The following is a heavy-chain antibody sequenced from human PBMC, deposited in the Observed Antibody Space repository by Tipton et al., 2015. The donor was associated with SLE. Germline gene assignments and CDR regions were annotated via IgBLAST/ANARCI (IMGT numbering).Heavy chain of an antibody. Sequence: LRLSCAVYDGSFSGYCWSWIRQPPGKGLEWIGEINHSGTTNYDPSLKSRVTISVGTSKNQFSLKLSSVTAADTAVYYCARDPFRGLAVAASAYWGQGTLVTVSS. CDR2: INHSGTT. V-gene: IGHV4-34*01. CDR3: ARDPFRGLAVAASAY. CDR1: DGSFSGYC. D-gene: IGHD6-19*01. J-gene: IGHJ4*02.